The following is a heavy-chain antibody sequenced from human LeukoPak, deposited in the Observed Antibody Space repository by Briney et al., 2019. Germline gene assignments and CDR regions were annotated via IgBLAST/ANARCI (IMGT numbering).Heavy chain of an antibody. V-gene: IGHV4-34*01. D-gene: IGHD5-24*01. Sequence: SETPSLTCAVYGGSFSGYYWSWIRQPPGKGLEWIGEINHSGSTNYNPSLKSRVTISVDTSKNQFSLKLSSVTAADTAVYYCARGIGVATIRWGYDYWGQGTLVTVSS. CDR2: INHSGST. CDR3: ARGIGVATIRWGYDY. CDR1: GGSFSGYY. J-gene: IGHJ4*02.